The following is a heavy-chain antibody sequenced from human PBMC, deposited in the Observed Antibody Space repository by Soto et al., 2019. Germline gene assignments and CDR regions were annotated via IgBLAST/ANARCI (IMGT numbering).Heavy chain of an antibody. Sequence: ASVKVSCKASGYIFTSYYIHWVRQAPGQGLEWMRRINTFDGSKMIAQSIQSRITKTRDTSTSTDYKKVSNLRTEDTAVYYCSRVDPGETSPFDHWVQGTLVTVSS. V-gene: IGHV1-46*03. CDR3: SRVDPGETSPFDH. D-gene: IGHD3-10*01. J-gene: IGHJ4*02. CDR2: INTFDGSK. CDR1: GYIFTSYY.